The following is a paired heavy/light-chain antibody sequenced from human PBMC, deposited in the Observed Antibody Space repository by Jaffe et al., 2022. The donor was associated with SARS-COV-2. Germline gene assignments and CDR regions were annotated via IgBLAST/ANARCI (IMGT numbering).Light chain of an antibody. V-gene: IGKV3-11*01. J-gene: IGKJ5*01. Sequence: EIVLTQSPATLSLSPGDRATLSCRASQSVRTYLAWYQQKPGQAPRLLIYDASNRATGIPARFSGSGSGPDFTLTISSLDPEDFAVYYCQQRYNWPITFGQGTRLESK. CDR2: DAS. CDR3: QQRYNWPIT. CDR1: QSVRTY.
Heavy chain of an antibody. Sequence: EVQLVESGGILVQPGGSLTLSCVASGFTFSSYAMSWVRQAPGKGLEWVSTIRGGGGSAYYAGSVEGRFTISRDDSKNTLYLQMNSLRAEDTAIYYCAKGGDYYGSGSHSAPDYWGQGTLVTVSS. CDR1: GFTFSSYA. CDR2: IRGGGGSA. CDR3: AKGGDYYGSGSHSAPDY. D-gene: IGHD3-10*01. V-gene: IGHV3-23*04. J-gene: IGHJ4*02.